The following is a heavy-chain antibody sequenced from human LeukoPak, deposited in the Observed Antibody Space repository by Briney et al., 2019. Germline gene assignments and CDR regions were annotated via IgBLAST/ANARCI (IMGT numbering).Heavy chain of an antibody. CDR2: IYYSGNT. CDR1: GGSISSSY. D-gene: IGHD3-10*01. V-gene: IGHV4-59*01. CDR3: ARASRGHDY. Sequence: SETLSLTCTVSGGSISSSYWSWIRQPPGKGLEWIEYIYYSGNTNYNPSLKSRVTISVDTSKNQFSLELTSVTAADTAVYYCARASRGHDYWGQGTLVTVSS. J-gene: IGHJ4*02.